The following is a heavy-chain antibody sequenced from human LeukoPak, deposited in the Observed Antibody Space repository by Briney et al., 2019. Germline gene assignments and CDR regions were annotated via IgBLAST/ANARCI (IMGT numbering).Heavy chain of an antibody. CDR2: ISNSSSSK. V-gene: IGHV3-48*01. CDR3: ANLNSGYATDF. J-gene: IGHJ4*02. Sequence: SGGSLRLSCAASGFTFSSCEMNWVRQAPGKGLEWLSYISNSSSSKYYADSVKGRFTISRDNSKNTLYLQMISLRAEDTAAYYCANLNSGYATDFWGQGTLVTVSS. CDR1: GFTFSSCE. D-gene: IGHD5-12*01.